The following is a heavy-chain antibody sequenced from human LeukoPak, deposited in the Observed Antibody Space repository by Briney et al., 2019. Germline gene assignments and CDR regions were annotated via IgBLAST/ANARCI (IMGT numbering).Heavy chain of an antibody. V-gene: IGHV3-64D*09. CDR1: GFTFSNYA. J-gene: IGHJ5*02. D-gene: IGHD4/OR15-4a*01. Sequence: GGSLRLSCAASGFTFSNYAMHWVRQAPGKGLEYVSAISSNGDSTYYADSVKGRFIISRDNSKNSLSLHMSSLRAEDTAVYYCVQSARRYGANWFDPWGERTLVTVSS. CDR2: ISSNGDST. CDR3: VQSARRYGANWFDP.